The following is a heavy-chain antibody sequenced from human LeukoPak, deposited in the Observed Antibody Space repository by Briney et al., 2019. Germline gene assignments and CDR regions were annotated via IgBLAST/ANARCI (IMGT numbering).Heavy chain of an antibody. Sequence: SVTVSCKASGGTFSSYAISWVRQATGQGLEWMGRIIPIFGIANNAQKFQGRVTITADKSTSTAYMELSSLRSEDTAVYYCARETRRITIFGVVRYYYYGMDVWGQGTTVTVSS. CDR1: GGTFSSYA. D-gene: IGHD3-3*01. CDR3: ARETRRITIFGVVRYYYYGMDV. CDR2: IIPIFGIA. V-gene: IGHV1-69*04. J-gene: IGHJ6*02.